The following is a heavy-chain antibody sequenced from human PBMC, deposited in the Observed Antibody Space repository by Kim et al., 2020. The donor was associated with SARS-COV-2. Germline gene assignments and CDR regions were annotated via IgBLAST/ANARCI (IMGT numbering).Heavy chain of an antibody. CDR3: ARDWGIVATLADYNYYYYYGMDV. CDR1: GGSISSSNW. Sequence: SETLSLTCAVSGGSISSSNWWSWVRQPPGKGLEWIGEIYHSGSTNYNPSLKSRVTISVDKSKNQFSLKLSSVTAADTAVYYCARDWGIVATLADYNYYYYYGMDVWGQGTTVTVSS. D-gene: IGHD5-12*01. CDR2: IYHSGST. V-gene: IGHV4-4*02. J-gene: IGHJ6*02.